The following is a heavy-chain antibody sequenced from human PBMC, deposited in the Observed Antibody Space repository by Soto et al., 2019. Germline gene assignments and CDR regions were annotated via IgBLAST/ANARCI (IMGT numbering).Heavy chain of an antibody. CDR3: AKTGYGGNSNWFDP. CDR2: IYYSGST. V-gene: IGHV4-31*03. D-gene: IGHD2-21*02. J-gene: IGHJ5*02. Sequence: LSLTCTVSGGSISSGGYYWSWIRQHPGKGLEWIGYIYYSGSTYYNPSLKSRVTISVDTSKNQFSLKLSSVTAADTAVYYCAKTGYGGNSNWFDPWGQGTLVTVSS. CDR1: GGSISSGGYY.